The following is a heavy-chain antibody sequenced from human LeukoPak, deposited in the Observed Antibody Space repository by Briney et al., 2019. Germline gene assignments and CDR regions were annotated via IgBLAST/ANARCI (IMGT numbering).Heavy chain of an antibody. J-gene: IGHJ6*02. V-gene: IGHV3-33*08. Sequence: PGRSLRLSCAASGFTFSTYVMHWVRQAPGKGLEWVAVIWYDGSNKYYADSVKGRFTISRDNSKNTLYLQMNSLRAEDTGVYYCARDKDIVVPGKYYYYGMDVWGQGTTVTVSS. CDR1: GFTFSTYV. D-gene: IGHD2-15*01. CDR2: IWYDGSNK. CDR3: ARDKDIVVPGKYYYYGMDV.